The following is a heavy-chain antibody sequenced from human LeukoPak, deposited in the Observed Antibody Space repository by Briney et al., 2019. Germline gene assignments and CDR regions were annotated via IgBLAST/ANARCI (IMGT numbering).Heavy chain of an antibody. CDR2: ISGSGGST. CDR1: GFTFSSYA. Sequence: GGSLRLSCAASGFTFSSYATSWVRQAPGKGLEWVSAISGSGGSTYYADSVKGRFTISRDNSKNTLYLQMNSLRAEDTAVYYCAKDREQLVRGLSDYYYGMDVWGQGTTVTVSS. J-gene: IGHJ6*02. D-gene: IGHD6-13*01. CDR3: AKDREQLVRGLSDYYYGMDV. V-gene: IGHV3-23*01.